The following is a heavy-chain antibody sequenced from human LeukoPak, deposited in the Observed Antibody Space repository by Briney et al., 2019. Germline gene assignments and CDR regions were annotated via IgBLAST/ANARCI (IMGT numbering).Heavy chain of an antibody. Sequence: ASVKVSCKASGYSSTSYGISWVRQAPGQGLEWMGWISAYNGNTNYAQKLQGRVTMTTDTSTSTAYMELRSLRSDDTAVYYCARDSNDFWSGALPCFDYWGQGTLVTVSS. CDR1: GYSSTSYG. D-gene: IGHD3-3*01. CDR3: ARDSNDFWSGALPCFDY. J-gene: IGHJ4*02. CDR2: ISAYNGNT. V-gene: IGHV1-18*01.